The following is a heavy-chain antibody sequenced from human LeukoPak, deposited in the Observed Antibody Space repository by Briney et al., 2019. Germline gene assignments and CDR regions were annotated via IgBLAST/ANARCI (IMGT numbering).Heavy chain of an antibody. V-gene: IGHV4-59*01. D-gene: IGHD1-1*01. J-gene: IGHJ4*02. CDR3: ASGETGSTLGGY. CDR2: IYGTGNT. CDR1: GGPLSAYY. Sequence: PSETLSLTCTVSGGPLSAYYWTWIRQPPGKGLEWIGYIYGTGNTNYNPSLKSRVTISVDTSKNQFSLKLTSVTAADTAVYYCASGETGSTLGGYWGQGTLVTVSS.